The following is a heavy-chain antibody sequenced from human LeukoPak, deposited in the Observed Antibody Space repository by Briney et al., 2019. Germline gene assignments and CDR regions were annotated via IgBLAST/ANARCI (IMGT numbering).Heavy chain of an antibody. CDR3: ARVFHHATTVVLDY. Sequence: GGSLRLSCAAAGFTFSDYYMSWIRQAPGKGLEWVSYISSSSSYTNYADSVNGRFTISRDNAKNSLYLQMNSLRAEDTAVYYCARVFHHATTVVLDYWGQGTLVTVSS. D-gene: IGHD4-23*01. CDR1: GFTFSDYY. J-gene: IGHJ4*02. CDR2: ISSSSSYT. V-gene: IGHV3-11*06.